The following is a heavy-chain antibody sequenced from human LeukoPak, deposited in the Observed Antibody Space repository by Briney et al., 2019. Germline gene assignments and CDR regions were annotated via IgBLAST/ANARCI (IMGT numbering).Heavy chain of an antibody. Sequence: GGSLRLSCAASGFTFSSYSMNWVRQAPGKGLEWVSSISSSSSYIYYADSVKGRFTISRDNAKNSLYLQMNSLRAEDTAVYYCARSDGLGDAFDIWGQGTMVTVSS. D-gene: IGHD3-10*01. CDR3: ARSDGLGDAFDI. V-gene: IGHV3-21*01. CDR1: GFTFSSYS. CDR2: ISSSSSYI. J-gene: IGHJ3*02.